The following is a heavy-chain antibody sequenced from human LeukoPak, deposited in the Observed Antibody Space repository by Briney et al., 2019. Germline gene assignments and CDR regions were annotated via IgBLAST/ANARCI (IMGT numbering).Heavy chain of an antibody. CDR2: IYSGGST. D-gene: IGHD5-12*01. V-gene: IGHV3-66*01. CDR3: ARAPDSGYDLGGLDY. CDR1: GFAISSNY. J-gene: IGHJ4*02. Sequence: GGSPRLSCAASGFAISSNYMSWVRQAPGKGLEWVSVIYSGGSTYYADSVKGRFTISRDNSKNTLYLQMNSLRAEDTAVYYCARAPDSGYDLGGLDYWGQGTLVTVSS.